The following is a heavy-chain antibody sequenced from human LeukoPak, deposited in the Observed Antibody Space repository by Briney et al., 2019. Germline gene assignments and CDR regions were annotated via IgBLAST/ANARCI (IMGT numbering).Heavy chain of an antibody. CDR2: ISYDGSNK. D-gene: IGHD6-13*01. V-gene: IGHV3-30-3*01. Sequence: GGSLRLSCAASGFTFSSYAMHWVRKAPGKGLEWVAVISYDGSNKYYADSVKGRFTISRDNSKNTLYLQMNSLRAEDTAVYYCARTSSWYYFDYWGQGTLVTASS. CDR1: GFTFSSYA. J-gene: IGHJ4*02. CDR3: ARTSSWYYFDY.